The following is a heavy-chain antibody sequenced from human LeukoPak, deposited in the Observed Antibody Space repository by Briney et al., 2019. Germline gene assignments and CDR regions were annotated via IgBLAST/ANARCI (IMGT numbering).Heavy chain of an antibody. CDR1: GGSFSGYY. V-gene: IGHV4-34*01. Sequence: PSETLSLTCAVYGGSFSGYYWSWIRQPPGKGLEWIGEIYHSGSTNYNPSLKSRVTISVDKSKNQFSLKLSSVTAADTAVYYCARGVRSGLDYWGQGTLVTVSS. D-gene: IGHD3-3*01. J-gene: IGHJ4*02. CDR3: ARGVRSGLDY. CDR2: IYHSGST.